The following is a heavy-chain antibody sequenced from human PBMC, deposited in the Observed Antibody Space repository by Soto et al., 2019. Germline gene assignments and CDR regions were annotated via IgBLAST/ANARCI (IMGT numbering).Heavy chain of an antibody. CDR3: ARFSQSGYDV. CDR2: IKQDGSEK. D-gene: IGHD3-3*01. J-gene: IGHJ3*01. V-gene: IGHV3-7*05. CDR1: GFTFSTSS. Sequence: LRLSCAASGFTFSTSSMRWFRQAPGKGLEWVASIKQDGSEKFYVDSVKGRFAISRDNAKNSLYLQMNSLRADDTATYYCARFSQSGYDVWGQGKMVTVSS.